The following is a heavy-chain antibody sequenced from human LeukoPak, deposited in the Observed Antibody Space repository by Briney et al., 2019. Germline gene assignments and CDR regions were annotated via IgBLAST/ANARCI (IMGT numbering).Heavy chain of an antibody. CDR3: ARDYKYAFDN. Sequence: GGSLRLSCAASGFTFSDYRMNWVRQAPGKGVEWISYIGINSGNTNYADSVKGRFTISGDKAKNSLYLQMNSLRVEDTAVYYCARDYKYAFDNWGQGTLVTVSS. CDR2: IGINSGNT. J-gene: IGHJ4*02. V-gene: IGHV3-48*01. CDR1: GFTFSDYR. D-gene: IGHD5-24*01.